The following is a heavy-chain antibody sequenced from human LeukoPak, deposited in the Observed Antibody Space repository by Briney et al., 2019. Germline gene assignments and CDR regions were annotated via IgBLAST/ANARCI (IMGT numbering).Heavy chain of an antibody. J-gene: IGHJ2*01. V-gene: IGHV4-39*01. Sequence: PSETLSLTCTVSGGSISSSSYYWGWIRQPPGKGLEWIGSIYYSGSTNYNPSLKSRVTISVDTSKNQFSLKLSSVTAADTAVYYCARHDRAYWYFDLWGRGTLVTVSS. D-gene: IGHD1-26*01. CDR2: IYYSGST. CDR1: GGSISSSSYY. CDR3: ARHDRAYWYFDL.